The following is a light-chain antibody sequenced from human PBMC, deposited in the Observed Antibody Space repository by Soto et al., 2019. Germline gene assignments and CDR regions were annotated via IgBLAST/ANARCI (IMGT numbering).Light chain of an antibody. V-gene: IGLV1-36*01. CDR3: STWDGILNHWV. CDR1: ISNVGDNA. J-gene: IGLJ3*02. Sequence: QSVLTQPPSVSEAPRQTVTISCSGSISNVGDNAVNWYQVLPGKAPRLLIYYNDQLPSGVSDRFSGSQSGTSASLAISGLPSDDEGDYFCSTWDGILNHWVFGGGTKLTVL. CDR2: YND.